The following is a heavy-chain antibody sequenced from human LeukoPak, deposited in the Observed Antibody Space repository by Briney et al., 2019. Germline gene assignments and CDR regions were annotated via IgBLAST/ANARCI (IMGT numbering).Heavy chain of an antibody. Sequence: GGSLRLSCAASGFTFSSYSIDWVRQAPGKGLEWLSYISSSSSTIYYADSVKGRFTISRDNAKNSVYLQMNSLRAEDTAVYYCAKDGQSFNSMYDYFDSWGQGTLVTVSS. J-gene: IGHJ4*02. D-gene: IGHD2-8*01. CDR2: ISSSSSTI. CDR3: AKDGQSFNSMYDYFDS. CDR1: GFTFSSYS. V-gene: IGHV3-48*04.